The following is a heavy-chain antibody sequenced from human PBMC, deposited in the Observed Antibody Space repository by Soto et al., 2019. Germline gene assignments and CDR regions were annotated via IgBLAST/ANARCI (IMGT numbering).Heavy chain of an antibody. CDR3: TTSASTVTTWDY. V-gene: IGHV3-48*01. J-gene: IGHJ4*02. D-gene: IGHD4-17*01. Sequence: GWSLRLSCVASGFSFSDYGMNWVRQAPGKGLQWVSYISSTSGIIYYADSVKGRFTISRDNAKNSLYLQMSSLRAEDTAVYYCTTSASTVTTWDYWGQGTLVTVSS. CDR2: ISSTSGII. CDR1: GFSFSDYG.